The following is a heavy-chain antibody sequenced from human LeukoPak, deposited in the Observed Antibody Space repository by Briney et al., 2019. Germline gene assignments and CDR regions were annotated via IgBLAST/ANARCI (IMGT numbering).Heavy chain of an antibody. CDR3: ARDGDDTSGYFSPFDY. Sequence: GGSLRLSCAASGFTFSSYSMNWVRQAPGKGLEWVSYISSSSSTIYYADSVKGRFTISRDNSKNTLYLQMNSLGVEDTAVYYCARDGDDTSGYFSPFDYWGQGTLVTVSS. CDR2: ISSSSSTI. J-gene: IGHJ4*02. V-gene: IGHV3-48*01. D-gene: IGHD3-22*01. CDR1: GFTFSSYS.